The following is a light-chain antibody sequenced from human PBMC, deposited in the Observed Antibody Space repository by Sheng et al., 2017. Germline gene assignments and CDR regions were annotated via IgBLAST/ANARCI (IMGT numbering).Light chain of an antibody. Sequence: EIVMTQSPATLSVSPGERATLSCRASQSISSYLAWYQQKPGQAPRLLIYDASNRATGTPGRFSGSGSGTDFTLTISSLQPEDFATYYCQQSYSSPPTFGQGTKVEVK. V-gene: IGKV3-11*01. CDR3: QQSYSSPPT. J-gene: IGKJ1*01. CDR1: QSISSY. CDR2: DAS.